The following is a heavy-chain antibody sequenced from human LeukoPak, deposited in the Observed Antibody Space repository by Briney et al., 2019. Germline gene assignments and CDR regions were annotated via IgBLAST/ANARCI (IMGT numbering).Heavy chain of an antibody. CDR2: VYYSGST. CDR3: ARDSGYYDSSGFLWAAFDI. V-gene: IGHV4-59*01. J-gene: IGHJ3*02. D-gene: IGHD3-22*01. Sequence: SGTLSLTCTVSGGSITNYYWSWIRQPPGKGLEWIGYVYYSGSTNYNPSLKSRVTISVDRSKNQFSLNLSSVAAADTAFYYCARDSGYYDSSGFLWAAFDIWGQGTMVTVSS. CDR1: GGSITNYY.